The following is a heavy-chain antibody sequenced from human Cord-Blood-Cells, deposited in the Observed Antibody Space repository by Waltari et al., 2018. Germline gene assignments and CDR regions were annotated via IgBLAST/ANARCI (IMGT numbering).Heavy chain of an antibody. D-gene: IGHD2-15*01. V-gene: IGHV3-33*01. CDR3: AREPLVVAATPFDY. J-gene: IGHJ4*02. CDR2: IWYDGSNK. Sequence: QVQLVESGGGVVQPGRSLRLSCAASGFTFSSYGMHLVRQAPGKGLEWVAVIWYDGSNKYYADSVKGRFTISRDNSKNTLYLQMNSLRAEDTAVYYCAREPLVVAATPFDYWGQGTLVTVSS. CDR1: GFTFSSYG.